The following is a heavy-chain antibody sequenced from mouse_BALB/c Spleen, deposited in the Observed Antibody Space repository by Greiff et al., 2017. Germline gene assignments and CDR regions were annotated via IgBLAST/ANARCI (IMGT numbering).Heavy chain of an antibody. D-gene: IGHD1-1*01. Sequence: EVQLVESGGGLVQPGGSRKLSCAASGFTFSSFGMHWVRQAPEKGLEWVAYISSGSSTIYYADTVKGRFTISRDNPKNTLFLQMTSLRSEDTAMYYCARLAPHYYGSSYEAYWGQGTLVTVSA. J-gene: IGHJ3*01. CDR2: ISSGSSTI. CDR3: ARLAPHYYGSSYEAY. V-gene: IGHV5-17*02. CDR1: GFTFSSFG.